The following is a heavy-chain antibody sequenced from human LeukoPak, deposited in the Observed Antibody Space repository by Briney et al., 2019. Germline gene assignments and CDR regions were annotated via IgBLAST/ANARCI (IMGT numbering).Heavy chain of an antibody. J-gene: IGHJ4*02. CDR2: ISDTGNT. CDR3: AKDRAWGAFAY. Sequence: HPGGSLRLSCAASGFTFSNYGMSWVRQAPGKGLEWVSAISDTGNTYHADSVKGRFTISRDNSKNTLYLQMNSLRAEDTAIYYCAKDRAWGAFAYWGQGTLVTVSS. V-gene: IGHV3-23*01. D-gene: IGHD1-26*01. CDR1: GFTFSNYG.